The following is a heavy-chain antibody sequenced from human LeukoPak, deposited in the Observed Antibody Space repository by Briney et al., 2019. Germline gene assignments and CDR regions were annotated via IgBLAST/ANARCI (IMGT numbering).Heavy chain of an antibody. CDR1: GFAFRSHA. Sequence: GGSLRLSCTASGFAFRSHAMHWVRQAPDKGLEWVAFIRYDGSKKFYADSVKGRFTISRDNSKNTLYLQMYSLRAEDTAMYYCAKIPYGDYVLDYYYYMDVWGKGTTVTISS. CDR3: AKIPYGDYVLDYYYYMDV. D-gene: IGHD4-17*01. CDR2: IRYDGSKK. J-gene: IGHJ6*03. V-gene: IGHV3-30*02.